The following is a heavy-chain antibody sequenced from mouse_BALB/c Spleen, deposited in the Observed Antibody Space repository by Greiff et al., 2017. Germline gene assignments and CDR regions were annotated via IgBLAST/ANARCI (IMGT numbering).Heavy chain of an antibody. CDR1: GFSLPGYG. V-gene: IGHV2-6-7*01. D-gene: IGHD2-1*01. CDR2: IWGDGST. Sequence: VKLVESGPGLVAPSQSLSITCTVSGFSLPGYGVNWVRQPPGKGLEWLGMIWGDGSTDYNSALKSRLSISKDNSKSQVFLKMNSLQTDDTARYYCARESGNYPFAYWGQGTLVTVSA. CDR3: ARESGNYPFAY. J-gene: IGHJ3*01.